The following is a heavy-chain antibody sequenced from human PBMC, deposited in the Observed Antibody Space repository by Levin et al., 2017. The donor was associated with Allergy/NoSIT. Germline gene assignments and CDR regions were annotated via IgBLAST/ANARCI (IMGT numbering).Heavy chain of an antibody. CDR2: ISGSGGDT. CDR3: AKNREQLVSYYNYGMDV. V-gene: IGHV3-23*01. CDR1: GFAFTSYA. J-gene: IGHJ6*02. Sequence: QTGESLKISCAASGFAFTSYAMNWVRQAPGKGLEWVSAISGSGGDTFYADSVKGRFTISRDNSKNTLFLQMNSLRVEDTAIYYCAKNREQLVSYYNYGMDVWGQGTTVTVSS. D-gene: IGHD6-6*01.